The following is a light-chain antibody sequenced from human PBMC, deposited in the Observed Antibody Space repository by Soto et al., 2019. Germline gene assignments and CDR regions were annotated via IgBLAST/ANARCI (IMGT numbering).Light chain of an antibody. V-gene: IGLV1-51*01. Sequence: QSVMTQPPSVSAAPVQRVTISCSGSSSNIGGNSVSWYQQLPGTAPKLLIYDDDKRPSGIPDRFSGSKSGTSATLGITGFQTGDEADHYCGSWDSSLSAYVFGTGTKLTVL. CDR3: GSWDSSLSAYV. CDR1: SSNIGGNS. J-gene: IGLJ1*01. CDR2: DDD.